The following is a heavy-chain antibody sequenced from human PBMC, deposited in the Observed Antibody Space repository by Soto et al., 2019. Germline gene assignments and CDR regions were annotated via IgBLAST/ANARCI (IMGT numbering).Heavy chain of an antibody. D-gene: IGHD3-22*01. CDR2: INPNSGDT. Sequence: ASVKVSCKASGYIFINYYIHWVRQAPGQGLEWIGIINPNSGDTNYAQKLQGWVTMTRDTSMSTAYVELRSLRSDDTAVYYCARTGYYYDSSGYSANYYYYGMDVWGQGTTVTVSS. V-gene: IGHV1-2*04. CDR1: GYIFINYY. J-gene: IGHJ6*02. CDR3: ARTGYYYDSSGYSANYYYYGMDV.